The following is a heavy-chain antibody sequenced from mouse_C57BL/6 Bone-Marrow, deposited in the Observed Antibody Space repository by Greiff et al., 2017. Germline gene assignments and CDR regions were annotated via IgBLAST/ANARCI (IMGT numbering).Heavy chain of an antibody. CDR2: LSLRADNYAT. D-gene: IGHD2-2*01. CDR1: GYTFSNYW. Sequence: EVQRVESGGGLVQPGGSMKLSCVASGYTFSNYWMNWVRQSPGKGLEWIAQLSLRADNYATHYAESVKGRFTVSRDDSQSSVYLQTNNLRAEDTGIYYCTEGYDFWGQGTSVTVSS. CDR3: TEGYDF. V-gene: IGHV6-3*01. J-gene: IGHJ4*01.